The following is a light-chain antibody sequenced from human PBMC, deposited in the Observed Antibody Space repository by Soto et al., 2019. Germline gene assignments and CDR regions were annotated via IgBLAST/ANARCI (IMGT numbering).Light chain of an antibody. V-gene: IGKV3-11*01. Sequence: EIVLTQSPDTLSLSPAERATLSCRASQSVRSALAWYQQKPGQAPRLLIYDASNRATGIPARFSGSGSGTDFTLTISSLEPEDFAVYYCQQRSNWPPEVTFGPGTKVDIK. CDR1: QSVRSA. J-gene: IGKJ3*01. CDR3: QQRSNWPPEVT. CDR2: DAS.